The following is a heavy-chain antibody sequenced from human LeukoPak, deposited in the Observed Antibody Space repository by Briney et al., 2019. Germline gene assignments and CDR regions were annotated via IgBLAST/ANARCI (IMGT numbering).Heavy chain of an antibody. Sequence: GGSLRLSCTASGFAFNEYSLNWVRQAPGKGLEWISTITSSGRYIYYRDSVKGRFTISRDNSKNTLYLQMNSLRAEDTAVYYCARAYDSSGYYYLVDYWGQGTLVTVSS. V-gene: IGHV3-21*01. J-gene: IGHJ4*02. D-gene: IGHD3-22*01. CDR1: GFAFNEYS. CDR2: ITSSGRYI. CDR3: ARAYDSSGYYYLVDY.